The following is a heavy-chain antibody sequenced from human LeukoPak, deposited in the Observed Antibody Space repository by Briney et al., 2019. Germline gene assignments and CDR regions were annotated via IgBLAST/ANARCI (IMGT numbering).Heavy chain of an antibody. V-gene: IGHV3-23*01. D-gene: IGHD3-3*02. CDR2: ITGNGGST. CDR3: AKDGTYYHDPGTFDY. CDR1: GITFTTYA. J-gene: IGHJ4*02. Sequence: KPGGSLRLSCAASGITFTTYAMSWVRQAPGKGLEWVSVITGNGGSTDYADSVKGRFTISRDNSKNTLYLQMNSLRAEDTAVYYCAKDGTYYHDPGTFDYWGQGTLVTVSS.